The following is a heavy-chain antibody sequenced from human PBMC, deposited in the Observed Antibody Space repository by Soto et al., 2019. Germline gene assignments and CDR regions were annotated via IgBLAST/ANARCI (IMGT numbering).Heavy chain of an antibody. CDR2: IYYSGST. V-gene: IGHV4-61*01. CDR3: ARIHSSGWFCDY. D-gene: IGHD6-19*01. CDR1: GGSGSSGRYY. J-gene: IGHJ4*02. Sequence: QVQLQESGPGLVKPSETLSLTCTVSGGSGSSGRYYWSWIRQPPGKGLEWIGYIYYSGSTNYNPSLKSRVTISVDTSKNRCSLKLSSVTAADTAVYYGARIHSSGWFCDYWGQGTLVSVSS.